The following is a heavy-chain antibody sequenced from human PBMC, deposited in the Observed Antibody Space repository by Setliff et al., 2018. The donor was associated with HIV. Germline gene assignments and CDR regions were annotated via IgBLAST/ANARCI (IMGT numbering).Heavy chain of an antibody. V-gene: IGHV1-46*01. D-gene: IGHD4-4*01. J-gene: IGHJ6*03. CDR2: INPSGGST. CDR3: ARDAFDYTAYYYSYMDV. Sequence: VASVKVSCKASGYTFTNYYIHWVRQAPGQGLEWMGIINPSGGSTTYAQKFQGRVTMTRDTSTSTAYMELSSLRSEDTAVYYCARDAFDYTAYYYSYMDVWGKGTTVTVSS. CDR1: GYTFTNYY.